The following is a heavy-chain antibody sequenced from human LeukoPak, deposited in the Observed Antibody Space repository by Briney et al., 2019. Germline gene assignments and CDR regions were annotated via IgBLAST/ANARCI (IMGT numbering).Heavy chain of an antibody. CDR3: ARQHCSGGSCYPAYDY. V-gene: IGHV4-61*02. CDR2: IYTSGST. CDR1: GGSISSGSYY. D-gene: IGHD2-15*01. Sequence: TLSLTCTVSGGSISSGSYYWSWIRQPAGKGLEWIGRIYTSGSTNYNPSLKSRVTISVDTSKNQFSLKLSSVTAADTAVYYCARQHCSGGSCYPAYDYWGQGTLVTVSS. J-gene: IGHJ4*02.